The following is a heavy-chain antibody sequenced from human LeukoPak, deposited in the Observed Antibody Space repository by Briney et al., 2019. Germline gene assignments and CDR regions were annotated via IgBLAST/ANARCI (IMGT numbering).Heavy chain of an antibody. D-gene: IGHD2-2*01. CDR2: IYYSGST. J-gene: IGHJ4*02. CDR1: GGSISSYY. Sequence: PSETLSLTCTVSGGSISSYYWSWIRQPPGKGLEWIGYIYYSGSTNYNPSLKSRVTISVDTSKNQFSLKLSSVTAADTAVYYCALGYCSSTSCYPTLFDYWGQGTLVTVSS. CDR3: ALGYCSSTSCYPTLFDY. V-gene: IGHV4-59*08.